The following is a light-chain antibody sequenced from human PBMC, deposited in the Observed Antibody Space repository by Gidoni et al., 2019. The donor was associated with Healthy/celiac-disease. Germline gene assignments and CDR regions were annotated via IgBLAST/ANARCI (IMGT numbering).Light chain of an antibody. CDR2: DAS. CDR1: QRISSW. V-gene: IGKV1-5*01. J-gene: IGKJ1*01. Sequence: DIQMTQSPSTLSASVEDRVTITCRASQRISSWLAWYQQKPGKAPKLLIYDASSLESGVPSRFSGGGSGTEFTLTISSLQPDDFATYYYQQYNSYPWTFGHGTKVEIK. CDR3: QQYNSYPWT.